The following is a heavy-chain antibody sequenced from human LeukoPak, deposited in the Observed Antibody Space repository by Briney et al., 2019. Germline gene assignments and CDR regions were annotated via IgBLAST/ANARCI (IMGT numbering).Heavy chain of an antibody. J-gene: IGHJ4*02. CDR2: ISSSSSYI. CDR1: GFTFSSYS. V-gene: IGHV3-21*01. CDR3: ARAGTGATSLDY. Sequence: GGSLRLSCAASGFTFSSYSMNWVRQAPGKGLEWVSSISSSSSYIYYADSVKGRFTISRDNAKNSLYLQMNSLRAEDTAVYYCARAGTGATSLDYWGQGTLVTVSS. D-gene: IGHD1-26*01.